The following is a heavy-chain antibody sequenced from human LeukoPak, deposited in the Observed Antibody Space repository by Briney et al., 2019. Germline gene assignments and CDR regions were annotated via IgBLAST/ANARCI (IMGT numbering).Heavy chain of an antibody. CDR1: GFTFSSYG. CDR2: ISCDGSNK. Sequence: GGSLRLSCAASGFTFSSYGMHWVRQAPGKGLEWGAVISCDGSNKYYADSVKGRFTISRDNSTNTLYLQMNSLRAEDTAVYYCAKDGGITVAEYFQHWGQGTLVTVSS. CDR3: AKDGGITVAEYFQH. V-gene: IGHV3-30*18. D-gene: IGHD6-25*01. J-gene: IGHJ1*01.